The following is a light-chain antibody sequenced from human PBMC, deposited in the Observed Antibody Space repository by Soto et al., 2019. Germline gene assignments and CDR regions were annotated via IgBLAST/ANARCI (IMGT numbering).Light chain of an antibody. Sequence: QSVLTQPRSVSGSPGQSVTISCTGTSSDVGGYHYVSWFQQHPGKAPKLMIYDVSKRPSGVPDRFSGSKSGIAASLTISGLQAEDEADYYCCSYAGDYIWVFGGGTKVTVL. CDR3: CSYAGDYIWV. CDR2: DVS. V-gene: IGLV2-11*01. CDR1: SSDVGGYHY. J-gene: IGLJ3*02.